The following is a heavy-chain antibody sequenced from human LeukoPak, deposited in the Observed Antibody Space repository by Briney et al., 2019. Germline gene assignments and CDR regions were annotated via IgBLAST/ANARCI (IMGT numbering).Heavy chain of an antibody. D-gene: IGHD3-10*01. J-gene: IGHJ4*02. CDR1: GGSISSGDYY. V-gene: IGHV4-30-4*01. CDR2: IYYSGST. Sequence: PSQTLSLTCTVSGGSISSGDYYWSWIRQPPGKGPEWIGYIYYSGSTYYNPSLKGRVTISVDTSKSQFSLKLSSVTAADTAIYYCARGVPGYWGQGSLVTVSS. CDR3: ARGVPGY.